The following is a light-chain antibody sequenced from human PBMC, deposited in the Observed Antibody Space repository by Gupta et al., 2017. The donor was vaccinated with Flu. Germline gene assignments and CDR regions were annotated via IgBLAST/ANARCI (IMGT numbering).Light chain of an antibody. CDR1: SSDVGGYNY. CDR2: EVS. Sequence: QSALTQPASVSGSPGQSITISCTGTSSDVGGYNYVSWYQQHPVKAPKLMIYEVSNRPSGVSNRFSASKSGNTASLTISGLQAEDEADYYCSSYTSSSTLGFGGGTKLTVL. V-gene: IGLV2-14*01. CDR3: SSYTSSSTLG. J-gene: IGLJ2*01.